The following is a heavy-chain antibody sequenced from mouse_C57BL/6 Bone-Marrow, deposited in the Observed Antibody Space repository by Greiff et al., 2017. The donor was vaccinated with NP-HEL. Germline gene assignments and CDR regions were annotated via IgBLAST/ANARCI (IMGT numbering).Heavy chain of an antibody. CDR1: GFTFRDAW. D-gene: IGHD2-3*01. J-gene: IGHJ3*01. CDR3: TRGGYYDRFAD. Sequence: EVQLQESGGGLVQPGGSMKLSCAASGFTFRDAWMDWVRQTPEKGLEWVAEIRNNANNHSTYYAESVIGRFTISRDDSKSSVYLQMNSLRAEDTGIYYCTRGGYYDRFADWGQGTLVTVSA. V-gene: IGHV6-6*01. CDR2: IRNNANNHST.